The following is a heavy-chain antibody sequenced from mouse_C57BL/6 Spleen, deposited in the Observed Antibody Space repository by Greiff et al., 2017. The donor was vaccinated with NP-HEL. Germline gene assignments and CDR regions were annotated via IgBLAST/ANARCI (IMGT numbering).Heavy chain of an antibody. CDR2: IYPRSGNT. V-gene: IGHV1-81*01. Sequence: VKLQESGAELARPGASVKLSCKASGYTFTSYGISWVKQRTGQGLEWIGEIYPRSGNTYYNEKFKGKATLTEDKSSSTAYLELRSLTSEDAAVYFCGAPEDAMDYWGQGTSVTVSS. CDR3: GAPEDAMDY. CDR1: GYTFTSYG. J-gene: IGHJ4*01.